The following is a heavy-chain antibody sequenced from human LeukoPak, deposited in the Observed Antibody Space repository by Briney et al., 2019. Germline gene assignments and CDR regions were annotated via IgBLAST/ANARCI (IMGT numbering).Heavy chain of an antibody. Sequence: SGGSLRLSCAASGFTFCSYAMNWVRQAPGKGLEWVSGISGSGGSTFYADSVKGRFTISRDNSKNTLYVEINSLRAEDTAVYYCAKDEALIAVAGLDYWGQGTLVTVSS. CDR3: AKDEALIAVAGLDY. CDR1: GFTFCSYA. CDR2: ISGSGGST. V-gene: IGHV3-23*01. D-gene: IGHD6-19*01. J-gene: IGHJ4*02.